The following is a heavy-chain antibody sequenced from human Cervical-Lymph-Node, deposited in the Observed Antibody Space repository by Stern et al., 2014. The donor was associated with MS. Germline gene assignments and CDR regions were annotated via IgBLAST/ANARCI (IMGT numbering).Heavy chain of an antibody. CDR1: GGTFRSYA. CDR2: IIPIFGTA. V-gene: IGHV1-69*01. Sequence: VQLVESGSEVKKPGSSVKVSCKASGGTFRSYAISWVRQAPGQGLEWMGGIIPIFGTANYAQKFQGRVTITADESTSTAYMELSSLRSEDTAVYYCARSYGAVAGTGSDYWGQGTLVTVSS. CDR3: ARSYGAVAGTGSDY. J-gene: IGHJ4*02. D-gene: IGHD6-19*01.